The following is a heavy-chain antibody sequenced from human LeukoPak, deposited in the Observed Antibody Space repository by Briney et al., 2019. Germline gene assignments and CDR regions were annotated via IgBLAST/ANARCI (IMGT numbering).Heavy chain of an antibody. CDR3: VRSFGGYTGYDAAFDI. J-gene: IGHJ3*02. D-gene: IGHD5-12*01. V-gene: IGHV4-31*11. Sequence: PSQTLSLTCAVSGGSISSGNYYWSWIRQLPGKGLEWIGYFYYSGSPYYNPSLKSRVTISVDTSENQFTLRPTTVTAADTAVYYCVRSFGGYTGYDAAFDIWGQGTMVTVSS. CDR1: GGSISSGNYY. CDR2: FYYSGSP.